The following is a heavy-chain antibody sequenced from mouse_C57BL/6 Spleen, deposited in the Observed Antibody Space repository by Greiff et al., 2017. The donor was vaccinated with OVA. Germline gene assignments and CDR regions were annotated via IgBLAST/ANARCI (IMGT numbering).Heavy chain of an antibody. V-gene: IGHV2-5*01. CDR3: AKEIYYDYDGDAMDY. CDR1: GFSLTSYG. J-gene: IGHJ4*01. CDR2: IWRGGST. Sequence: VQLKESGPGLVQPSQSLSITCTVSGFSLTSYGVHWVRQSPGKGLEWLGVIWRGGSTDYNAAFMSRLSITKDNSKSQVFFKMNSLQADDTAIYYCAKEIYYDYDGDAMDYWGQGTSVTVSS. D-gene: IGHD2-4*01.